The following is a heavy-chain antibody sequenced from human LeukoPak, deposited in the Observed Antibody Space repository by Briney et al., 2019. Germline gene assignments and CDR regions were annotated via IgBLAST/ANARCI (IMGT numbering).Heavy chain of an antibody. D-gene: IGHD2-15*01. Sequence: ASVKVSCKASGYTFTSYAMNWVRQATGQGLEWMVWMNPNSGNTGYAQKFQGRVTMTRNTSISTAYMELSSLRSEDTAVYYCARPRLGGQNGRFDYWGQGTLVTVSS. CDR1: GYTFTSYA. J-gene: IGHJ4*02. CDR3: ARPRLGGQNGRFDY. CDR2: MNPNSGNT. V-gene: IGHV1-8*02.